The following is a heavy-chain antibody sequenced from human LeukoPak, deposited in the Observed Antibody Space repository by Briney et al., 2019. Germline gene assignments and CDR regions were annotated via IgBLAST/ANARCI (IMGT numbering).Heavy chain of an antibody. V-gene: IGHV1-69*04. Sequence: AASVKVSYKASGGTFSSYTISWVRQAPGQGLEWMGRIIPILGIANYAQKFQGRVTITADKSTSTAYMELSSLRSEDTAVYYCAREDYSNYVAYFDYWGQGTLVTVSS. J-gene: IGHJ4*02. CDR2: IIPILGIA. CDR3: AREDYSNYVAYFDY. CDR1: GGTFSSYT. D-gene: IGHD4-11*01.